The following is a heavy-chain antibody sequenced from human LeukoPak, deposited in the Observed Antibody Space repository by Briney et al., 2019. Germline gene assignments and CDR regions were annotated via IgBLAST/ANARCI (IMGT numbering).Heavy chain of an antibody. CDR2: IYYSGST. D-gene: IGHD6-19*01. CDR3: AREGRAVATFDY. J-gene: IGHJ4*02. CDR1: GGSISSYY. V-gene: IGHV4-59*01. Sequence: PSETLSLTCTVSGGSISSYYWSWIRQPPGKGLEWIGYIYYSGSTNYNPYLKSRVTISVDTSKNQFSLKLSSVTAADTAVYYCAREGRAVATFDYWGQGTLVTVSS.